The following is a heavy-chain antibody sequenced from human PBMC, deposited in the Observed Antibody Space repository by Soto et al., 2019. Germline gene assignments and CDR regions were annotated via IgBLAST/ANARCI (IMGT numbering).Heavy chain of an antibody. CDR3: ARVLGYCSSTSCFGSLRY. CDR2: INPNSGGT. J-gene: IGHJ4*02. V-gene: IGHV1-2*02. Sequence: ASVKVSCKASGYTFTGYYMHWVRQAPGQGLEWMGWINPNSGGTNYAQKFQGRVTMTRDTSISTAYMELSRLRSDDTAVYYCARVLGYCSSTSCFGSLRYWGQGTLVTVSS. CDR1: GYTFTGYY. D-gene: IGHD2-2*01.